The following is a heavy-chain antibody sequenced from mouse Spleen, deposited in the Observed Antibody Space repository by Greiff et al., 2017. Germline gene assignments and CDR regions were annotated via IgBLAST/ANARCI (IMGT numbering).Heavy chain of an antibody. V-gene: IGHV14-2*01. J-gene: IGHJ4*01. CDR3: AHYYYGSSHYAMDY. D-gene: IGHD1-1*01. CDR1: GFNIKDYY. CDR2: IDPEDGET. Sequence: VHVKQSGAELVKPGASVKLSCTASGFNIKDYYMHWVKQRTEQGLEWIGRIDPEDGETKYAPKFQGKATITADTSSNTAYLQLSSLTSEDTAVYYCAHYYYGSSHYAMDYWGQGTSVTVSS.